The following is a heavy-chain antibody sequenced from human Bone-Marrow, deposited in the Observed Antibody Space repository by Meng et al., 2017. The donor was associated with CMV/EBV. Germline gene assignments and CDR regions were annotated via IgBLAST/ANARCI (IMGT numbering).Heavy chain of an antibody. CDR3: ARSGYSSSWYGL. D-gene: IGHD6-13*01. V-gene: IGHV4-34*01. CDR1: GGSFSGYY. J-gene: IGHJ4*02. Sequence: SESLSRTCAVYGGSFSGYYWSWIRQTPGKGLEWIGEINHSASTNYNPSLKSRVTISVDTSKNQFSLKLSSVTAADTAVYYCARSGYSSSWYGLWGQGTLVTVYS. CDR2: INHSAST.